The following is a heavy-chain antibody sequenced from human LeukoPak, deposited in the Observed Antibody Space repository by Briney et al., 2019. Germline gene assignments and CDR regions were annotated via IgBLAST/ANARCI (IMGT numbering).Heavy chain of an antibody. D-gene: IGHD3-22*01. Sequence: GGSLRLSCAASGLTFSSHWMHWVRQAPGKGLVWVSRITNDGSSTTYADSVKGRFTISRDNSKNTLYLQMNSLRAEDTAVYYCAKEDYYDSSGWLYWGQGTLVTVSS. CDR1: GLTFSSHW. J-gene: IGHJ4*02. V-gene: IGHV3-74*01. CDR3: AKEDYYDSSGWLY. CDR2: ITNDGSST.